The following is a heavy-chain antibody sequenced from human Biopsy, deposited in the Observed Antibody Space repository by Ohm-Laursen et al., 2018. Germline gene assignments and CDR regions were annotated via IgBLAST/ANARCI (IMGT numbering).Heavy chain of an antibody. Sequence: SSVKVSCKVSGDRFSNYAITWVRQAPGQGLEWMGGIIPLFGAPNYAQKFQGRLTITADESKSTTYMELSSLRSEDTAVYYCARLAQIYGDSPLDPWGQGTLVTVSS. D-gene: IGHD4-17*01. CDR1: GDRFSNYA. CDR3: ARLAQIYGDSPLDP. CDR2: IIPLFGAP. V-gene: IGHV1-69*01. J-gene: IGHJ5*02.